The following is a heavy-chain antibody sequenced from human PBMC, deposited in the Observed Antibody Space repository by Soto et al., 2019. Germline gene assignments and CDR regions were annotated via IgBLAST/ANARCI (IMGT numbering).Heavy chain of an antibody. J-gene: IGHJ6*02. CDR2: FDPEDGET. CDR1: GYTLTELS. Sequence: ASVKVSCKVSGYTLTELSMHWVRQAPGKGLEWMGGFDPEDGETIYAQKFQGRVTMTEDTSTDIAYMELSSLRSEDTAVYYCATGGAITGTTHYYYGMDVWGQGTTVTVSS. V-gene: IGHV1-24*01. D-gene: IGHD1-20*01. CDR3: ATGGAITGTTHYYYGMDV.